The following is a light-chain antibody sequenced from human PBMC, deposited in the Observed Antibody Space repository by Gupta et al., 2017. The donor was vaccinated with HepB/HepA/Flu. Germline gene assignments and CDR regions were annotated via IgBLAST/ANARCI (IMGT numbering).Light chain of an antibody. V-gene: IGKV4-1*01. CDR3: QQYYSTPFT. CDR1: QRVLYSSNNKNY. J-gene: IGKJ3*01. Sequence: DIVMTQSPDSLAVSLGERATINCKSSQRVLYSSNNKNYLAWYQQKPGQPPKLLIYWASTRESGVPDRFSGSGSGKDFTLTISSLQAEDVAVYYCQQYYSTPFTFGPGTKVDIK. CDR2: WAS.